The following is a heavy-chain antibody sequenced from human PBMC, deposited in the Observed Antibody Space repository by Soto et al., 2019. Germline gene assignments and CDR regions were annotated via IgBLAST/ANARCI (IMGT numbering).Heavy chain of an antibody. CDR2: TYYRSKWYS. CDR3: ERLTGNSWLDY. Sequence: QVQLQQSGPGLVKPSQTLSLTCAISGDSVSSYSVVWNWIRQSPSGGLEWLGRTYYRSKWYSEYALSVQSRITVNADTTTNQVSLQLDSVTPDDTAVYYCERLTGNSWLDYWGQGTLVTVSS. CDR1: GDSVSSYSVV. D-gene: IGHD6-13*01. V-gene: IGHV6-1*01. J-gene: IGHJ4*02.